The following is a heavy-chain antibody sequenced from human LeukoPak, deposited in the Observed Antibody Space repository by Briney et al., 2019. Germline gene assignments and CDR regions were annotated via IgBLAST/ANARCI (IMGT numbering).Heavy chain of an antibody. CDR1: GYTFTSYG. Sequence: GASVKVSCKASGYTFTSYGVTWVRQAPGQGLEWMGWISGYNGNTNYAQKLQGRITMITDTSTSTAYMELRSLRSDDTAVYYCARVKYNWNDIFENWFDPWGQGTLVTVSS. CDR2: ISGYNGNT. CDR3: ARVKYNWNDIFENWFDP. V-gene: IGHV1-18*01. D-gene: IGHD1-1*01. J-gene: IGHJ5*02.